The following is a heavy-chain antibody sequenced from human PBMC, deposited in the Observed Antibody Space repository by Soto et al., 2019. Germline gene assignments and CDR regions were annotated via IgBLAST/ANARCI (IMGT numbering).Heavy chain of an antibody. CDR1: GFTFSSYG. J-gene: IGHJ4*02. Sequence: PGGSLRLSCAASGFTFSSYGMHWVRQAPGKGLEWVAVISYDGSNKYYADSVKGRFTISRDNSKNTLYLQMNSLRAEDTAVYYCAKDYYDSSRYYPTAFDYWGQGTLVTVSS. CDR3: AKDYYDSSRYYPTAFDY. D-gene: IGHD3-22*01. CDR2: ISYDGSNK. V-gene: IGHV3-30*18.